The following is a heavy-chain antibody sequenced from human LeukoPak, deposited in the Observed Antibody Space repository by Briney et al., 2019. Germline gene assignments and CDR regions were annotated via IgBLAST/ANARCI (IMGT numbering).Heavy chain of an antibody. J-gene: IGHJ5*02. D-gene: IGHD4-17*01. CDR1: GGSFSGYY. CDR2: INHSGST. CDR3: ARWGANYGDSGWFDP. Sequence: SETLSLTCAVYGGSFSGYYWSWIRQPPGKGLEWIGEINHSGSTNYNPSLKRRVTISVDTSKNQFSLKLSSVTAADTAVYYCARWGANYGDSGWFDPWGQGTLVTVSS. V-gene: IGHV4-34*01.